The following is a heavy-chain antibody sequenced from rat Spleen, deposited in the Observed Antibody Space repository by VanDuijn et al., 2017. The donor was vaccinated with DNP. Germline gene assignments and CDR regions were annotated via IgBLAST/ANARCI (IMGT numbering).Heavy chain of an antibody. CDR1: GFSLTSFH. J-gene: IGHJ2*01. CDR3: ARNDY. Sequence: QVQLKESGPGLVQPSQTLSLACTVSGFSLTSFHVHWVRQPSGKGLEWIATISSGGNTYYNSALKSRLSISRDTYKIKVFLKKNSVQTEDTAMYFCARNDYWGQGVMVTVSS. V-gene: IGHV2S8*01. CDR2: ISSGGNT.